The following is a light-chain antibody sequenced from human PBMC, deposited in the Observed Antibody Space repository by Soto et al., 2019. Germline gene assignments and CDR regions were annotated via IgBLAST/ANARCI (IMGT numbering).Light chain of an antibody. CDR1: QSVSSN. Sequence: EIVMTQSPATLSVSPGERATLSCRASQSVSSNLAWYQQKPGQAPRLLIYGASTRATGIPARFSGSGSGREFTLTISSLQTEDFAVCYCQQYNNWPRPFGQGTKVEIK. CDR3: QQYNNWPRP. V-gene: IGKV3-15*01. J-gene: IGKJ1*01. CDR2: GAS.